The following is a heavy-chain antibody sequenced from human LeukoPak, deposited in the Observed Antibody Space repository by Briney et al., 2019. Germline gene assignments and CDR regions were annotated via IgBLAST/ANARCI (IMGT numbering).Heavy chain of an antibody. J-gene: IGHJ4*02. Sequence: SETLSLTCAVYGGSFSGYYWSWIRQPPGKGLEWIGEINHSGSTNYNPSLKSRVTISVDTSKNQFSLKLSSVTAADTAVCYCARGEGPKSYFDYWGQGTLVTVSS. V-gene: IGHV4-34*01. CDR1: GGSFSGYY. CDR3: ARGEGPKSYFDY. CDR2: INHSGST.